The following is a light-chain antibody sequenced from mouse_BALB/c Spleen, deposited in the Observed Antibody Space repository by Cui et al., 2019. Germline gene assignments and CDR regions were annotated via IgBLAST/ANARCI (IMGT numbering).Light chain of an antibody. CDR1: SSVSY. CDR3: QQWSSNPPT. Sequence: QIVLTQSPAIMSASPGEKVTMTCSASSSVSYMHWYQQKSGTSPKRWIYDTSKRASGVPARFSGSGSGTSYSLTIRSMEAEDAATYYCQQWSSNPPTFGGGTKLEIK. CDR2: DTS. J-gene: IGKJ1*01. V-gene: IGKV4-59*01.